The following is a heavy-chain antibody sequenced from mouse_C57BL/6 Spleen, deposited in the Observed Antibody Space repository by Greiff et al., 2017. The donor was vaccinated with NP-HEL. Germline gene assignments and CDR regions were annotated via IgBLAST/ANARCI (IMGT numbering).Heavy chain of an antibody. CDR3: ARQGAITTSYFDY. J-gene: IGHJ2*01. CDR2: ISSGGSYT. CDR1: GFTFSSYG. Sequence: EVKLEESGGDLVKPGGSLKLSCAASGFTFSSYGMSWVRQTPYKRLEWVATISSGGSYTYYPDSVKGRFTISRDNAKNTLYLQMSSLKSEDTAMYYCARQGAITTSYFDYWGQGTTLTVSS. V-gene: IGHV5-6*02. D-gene: IGHD2-4*01.